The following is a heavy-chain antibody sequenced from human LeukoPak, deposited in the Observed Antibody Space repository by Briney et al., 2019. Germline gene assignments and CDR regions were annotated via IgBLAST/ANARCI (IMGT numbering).Heavy chain of an antibody. CDR1: GFTFSSYW. CDR3: AKDLLYYYDSSGSAFDL. Sequence: GGSLRLSCAASGFTFSSYWMIWVRQAPGKGLEWVANIKQDGSEKYYVDSVKGRFTISRDNAKNSVYLQMNSLRVEDTAVYYCAKDLLYYYDSSGSAFDLWGQGTMVTVSS. CDR2: IKQDGSEK. V-gene: IGHV3-7*03. J-gene: IGHJ3*01. D-gene: IGHD3-22*01.